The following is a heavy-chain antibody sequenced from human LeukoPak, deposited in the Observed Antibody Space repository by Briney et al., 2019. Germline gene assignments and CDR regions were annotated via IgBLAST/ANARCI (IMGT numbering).Heavy chain of an antibody. Sequence: GGSLRLSCVVSGFTLSNYWMHWVRQAPGKGLVWVSRINSDGINTSYADSVKGRFTISRDNAKNTLNLQMNSLRAEDTAVYYCARDLGQYYDTSDNWFDPWGQGTLVTVSS. CDR1: GFTLSNYW. CDR3: ARDLGQYYDTSDNWFDP. CDR2: INSDGINT. J-gene: IGHJ5*02. D-gene: IGHD3-22*01. V-gene: IGHV3-74*01.